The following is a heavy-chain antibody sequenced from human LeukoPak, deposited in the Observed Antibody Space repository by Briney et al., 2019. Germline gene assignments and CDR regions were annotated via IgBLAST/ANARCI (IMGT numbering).Heavy chain of an antibody. D-gene: IGHD2-15*01. CDR3: AREAQYCSGGSCYGGYFQH. V-gene: IGHV4-34*01. CDR1: GGPFSGYY. J-gene: IGHJ1*01. CDR2: INHSEAT. Sequence: PSETLSLTCAVYGGPFSGYYWSWIRQPPGKGLEWIGEINHSEATDYNPSFKSRVTISVDTSKNQFSLKLSSVTAADTAVYYCAREAQYCSGGSCYGGYFQHWGQGTLVTVSS.